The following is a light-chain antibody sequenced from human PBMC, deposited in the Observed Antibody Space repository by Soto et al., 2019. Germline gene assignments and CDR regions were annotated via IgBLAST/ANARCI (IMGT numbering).Light chain of an antibody. Sequence: EIVLTQSPGTLSLSPGERATLSCRASQSVSSSYLAWYQQKPGQAPRLLIYGASSRATAIPDRFSASGSGTDFALTISRLEPEDFAVYYCQQYRHSPPFTFGPGTKVDI. V-gene: IGKV3-20*01. CDR2: GAS. J-gene: IGKJ3*01. CDR1: QSVSSSY. CDR3: QQYRHSPPFT.